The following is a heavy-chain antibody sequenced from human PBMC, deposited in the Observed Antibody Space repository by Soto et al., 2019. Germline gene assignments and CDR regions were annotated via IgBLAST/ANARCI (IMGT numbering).Heavy chain of an antibody. V-gene: IGHV3-15*01. D-gene: IGHD5-12*01. CDR1: GFTFSNAW. Sequence: GGSLRLSCAASGFTFSNAWMSWVRQAPGKGLEWVGRIKSKTDGGTTDYAAPVKGRFTISRDDSKNTLYLQMNSLKTEDTAVYYCTTADAYSGYDDAGYYYYMDVWGKGTTVTVSS. CDR3: TTADAYSGYDDAGYYYYMDV. J-gene: IGHJ6*03. CDR2: IKSKTDGGTT.